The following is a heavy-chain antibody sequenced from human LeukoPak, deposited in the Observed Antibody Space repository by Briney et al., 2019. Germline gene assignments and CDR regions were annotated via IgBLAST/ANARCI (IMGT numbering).Heavy chain of an antibody. V-gene: IGHV3-66*01. CDR1: GFTASSNY. CDR2: LYGGGRT. J-gene: IGHJ6*02. D-gene: IGHD5-12*01. CDR3: ARDTSRICYDHFMDV. Sequence: GGSLRPSYAPSGFTASSNYMSWARQHPGKGRKWVSVLYGGGRTYYTDSVRRRVSPSRDKTKNTLYLQINSLRAEDTAVYYCARDTSRICYDHFMDVGGQATTVTVS.